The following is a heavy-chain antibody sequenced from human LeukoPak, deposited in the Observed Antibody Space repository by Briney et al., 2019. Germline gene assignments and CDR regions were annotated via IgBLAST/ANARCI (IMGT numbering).Heavy chain of an antibody. Sequence: ASVKVSCKASGYTFTSYYMHWVRQAPGQGLEWMGWINPNSGATNYAQKFQGRVTMTRDTSISTAYMELSRLTSDDTAVFYCARNTYYYDNSAGTFDFWGQGTLVTVSS. CDR1: GYTFTSYY. J-gene: IGHJ4*02. CDR3: ARNTYYYDNSAGTFDF. D-gene: IGHD3-22*01. V-gene: IGHV1-2*02. CDR2: INPNSGAT.